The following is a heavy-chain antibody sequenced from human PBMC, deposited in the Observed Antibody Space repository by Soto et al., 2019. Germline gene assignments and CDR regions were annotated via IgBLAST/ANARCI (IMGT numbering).Heavy chain of an antibody. D-gene: IGHD6-13*01. Sequence: ASVKVSCKASGYTFTSYYIHWVRQAPGQGLEWMGIINPSDGRTSYAQKFQGRVTITRDTSASTAYMELSSLRSEDTAVYYCARSSRAAAGTYWGQGTLVTVSP. CDR1: GYTFTSYY. V-gene: IGHV1-46*01. CDR2: INPSDGRT. CDR3: ARSSRAAAGTY. J-gene: IGHJ4*02.